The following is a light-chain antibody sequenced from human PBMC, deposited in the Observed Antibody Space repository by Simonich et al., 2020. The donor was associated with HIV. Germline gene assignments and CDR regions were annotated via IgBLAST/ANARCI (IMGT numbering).Light chain of an antibody. CDR2: GAS. Sequence: DIVMTQSPDSLAVSLGERATINCKSSQSLLSSSNNQNYLAWYQQKPGQAPRLLIYGASTRATGIPPRFSGSGSGTEFTLTISSMQSEDFAVYYCQQYNNWSYTFGQGTKLEIK. J-gene: IGKJ2*01. CDR3: QQYNNWSYT. V-gene: IGKV4-1*01. CDR1: QSLLSSSNNQNY.